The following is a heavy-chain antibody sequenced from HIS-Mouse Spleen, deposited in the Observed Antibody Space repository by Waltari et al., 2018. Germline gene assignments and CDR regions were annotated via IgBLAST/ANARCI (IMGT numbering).Heavy chain of an antibody. D-gene: IGHD3-10*01. J-gene: IGHJ4*02. Sequence: EVQLVESGGVVVQPGGSLRLSCSASGFTFDASAMHWVRQAPGKGLEWVSLISWDGGSTYYADSVKGRFTISRDNSKNSLYLQMNSLRAEDTALYYCAKDRDGSGSYSDYWGQGTLVTVSS. CDR2: ISWDGGST. V-gene: IGHV3-43D*03. CDR1: GFTFDASA. CDR3: AKDRDGSGSYSDY.